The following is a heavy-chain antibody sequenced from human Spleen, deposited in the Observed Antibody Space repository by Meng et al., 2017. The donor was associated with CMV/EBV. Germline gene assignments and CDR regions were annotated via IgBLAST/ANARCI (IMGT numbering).Heavy chain of an antibody. CDR1: GGTFSSYT. CDR3: ARDAGDLEYQLLSIDY. V-gene: IGHV1-69*04. CDR2: IIPILGIA. J-gene: IGHJ4*02. D-gene: IGHD2-2*01. Sequence: GGTFSSYTISWVRQAPGQGLEWMGRIIPILGIANYAQKFQGRVTITADKSTSTAYMELSSLRSEDTAVYYCARDAGDLEYQLLSIDYWGQGTLVTVSS.